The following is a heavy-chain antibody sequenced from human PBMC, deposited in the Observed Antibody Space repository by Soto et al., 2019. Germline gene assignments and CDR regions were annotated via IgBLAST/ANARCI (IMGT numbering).Heavy chain of an antibody. J-gene: IGHJ4*02. Sequence: QVQLVQSGAEVKKPASSVKVSCKASGGTFSSYAISWVRQAPGQGLEWMGGIVPIFGTANYGQKFQGRVTITADESTSTAYMELSSLRSEDRAEYYCAGYTQIAVAGHRFDYWGQGTLVTVSS. D-gene: IGHD6-19*01. CDR2: IVPIFGTA. CDR3: AGYTQIAVAGHRFDY. V-gene: IGHV1-69*01. CDR1: GGTFSSYA.